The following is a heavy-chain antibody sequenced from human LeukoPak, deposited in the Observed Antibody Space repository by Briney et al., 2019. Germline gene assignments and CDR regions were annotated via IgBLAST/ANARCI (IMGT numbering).Heavy chain of an antibody. Sequence: PGGSLRLSCAASGFTVSSNYMSWVRQAPGKGLEWVSVIYSGGSTYYADSVKGRFTISRHNPKNTLYLQMNSLRAEDTAVYYCARVGPVTLGWFDLWGRGTLVTVSS. D-gene: IGHD4-17*01. J-gene: IGHJ2*01. V-gene: IGHV3-53*04. CDR2: IYSGGST. CDR3: ARVGPVTLGWFDL. CDR1: GFTVSSNY.